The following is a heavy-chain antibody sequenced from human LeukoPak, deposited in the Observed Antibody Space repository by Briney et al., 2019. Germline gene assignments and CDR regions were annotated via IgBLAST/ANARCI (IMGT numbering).Heavy chain of an antibody. J-gene: IGHJ4*02. CDR1: GFTVSSSY. CDR3: AKDRGSYDY. V-gene: IGHV3-53*01. CDR2: VYRGGGT. Sequence: AGGSLRLSCAASGFTVSSSYMSWVRQAPGKGLEWVSVVYRGGGTNYADSVRGRFTISRDNSKNTMYLQMNSLRDEDTAVYYCAKDRGSYDYWGQGTLVTVSS. D-gene: IGHD1-26*01.